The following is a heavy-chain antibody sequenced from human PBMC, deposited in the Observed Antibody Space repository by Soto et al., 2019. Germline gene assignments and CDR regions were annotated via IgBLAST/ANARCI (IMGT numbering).Heavy chain of an antibody. D-gene: IGHD2-21*02. CDR2: MYNSGST. CDR1: GGSISSGDYY. Sequence: QVQLQESGPGLVKPSQTLSLTCTVSGGSISSGDYYWSWIRQPPGKGLEWIGYMYNSGSTYYNPSLKSRVTISADTSKNQFSLKLSSVTAADTAVYYCARGERLEGDLHFDFWGQGTLVTVSS. CDR3: ARGERLEGDLHFDF. V-gene: IGHV4-30-4*01. J-gene: IGHJ4*02.